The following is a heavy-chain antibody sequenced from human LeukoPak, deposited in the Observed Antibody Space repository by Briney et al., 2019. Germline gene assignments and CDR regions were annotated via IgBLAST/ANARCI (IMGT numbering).Heavy chain of an antibody. CDR2: IYYSGST. V-gene: IGHV4-39*01. D-gene: IGHD3-10*01. CDR1: GGSISSSSYY. J-gene: IGHJ4*02. CDR3: ARTRYYYGSRSYGAPYYFDY. Sequence: NPSETLSLTCTVSGGSISSSSYYWGWIRQPPGKGLEWIGSIYYSGSTYYNPSLKNRLTISVDTSKNQFSLKLSSVTAADTAVYYCARTRYYYGSRSYGAPYYFDYWGQGTLVTVSS.